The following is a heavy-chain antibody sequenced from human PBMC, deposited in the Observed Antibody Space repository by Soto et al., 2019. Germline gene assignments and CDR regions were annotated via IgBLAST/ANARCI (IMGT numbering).Heavy chain of an antibody. D-gene: IGHD6-19*01. CDR3: AREGPQGGWYEGGSYYFDY. Sequence: PSQTLSLTCVISGDSVSSNSAAWNWIRQSPSRGLEWLGRTYYRSKWYNDYAVSVKSRITINPDTSKNQFSLQLNSVTPEDTAVYYCAREGPQGGWYEGGSYYFDYWGQGTLVTVSS. J-gene: IGHJ4*02. CDR1: GDSVSSNSAA. CDR2: TYYRSKWYN. V-gene: IGHV6-1*01.